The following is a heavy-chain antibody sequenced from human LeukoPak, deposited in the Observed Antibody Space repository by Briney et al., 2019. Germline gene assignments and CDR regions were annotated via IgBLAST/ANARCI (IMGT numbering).Heavy chain of an antibody. CDR1: GGSMSGYH. V-gene: IGHV4-59*01. CDR2: IYYTGTT. D-gene: IGHD3-10*01. Sequence: SETLSLTCTVSGGSMSGYHWSWSRQPPGKGLEWIGYIYYTGTTDYNPSLKSRVTISVDTSKNQFSVKLSSVTAADTAVYYCARSQNKDTYGSIDYWGQGSLVTVSS. J-gene: IGHJ4*02. CDR3: ARSQNKDTYGSIDY.